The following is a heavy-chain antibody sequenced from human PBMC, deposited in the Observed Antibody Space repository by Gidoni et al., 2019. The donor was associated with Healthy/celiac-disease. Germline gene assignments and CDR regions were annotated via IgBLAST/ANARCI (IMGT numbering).Heavy chain of an antibody. CDR2: ISSSGSTI. CDR1: GFTFSSYE. Sequence: EVQLVESGGGLVQPGGSLRLSCAASGFTFSSYEMNWVRQAPGKGLEWVSYISSSGSTIYYADSVKGRFTISRDNAKNSLYLQMNSLRAEDMAVYFCASLEDGITMVRGVYYDAFDIWGQGTMVTVSS. J-gene: IGHJ3*02. V-gene: IGHV3-48*03. D-gene: IGHD3-10*01. CDR3: ASLEDGITMVRGVYYDAFDI.